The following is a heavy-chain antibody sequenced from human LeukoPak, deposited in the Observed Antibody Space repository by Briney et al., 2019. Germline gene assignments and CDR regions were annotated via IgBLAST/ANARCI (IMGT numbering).Heavy chain of an antibody. CDR2: ISSSSSYI. CDR1: GFTFSSYS. V-gene: IGHV3-21*01. Sequence: GGSLRLSCAASGFTFSSYSMNWVRQAPGKGLEWVSSISSSSSYIYYAASVKGRFTISRDNAKNSLYLQMNSLRAEDTAVYYCASRSLLHLTVMGAFDIWGQGTMVTVSS. J-gene: IGHJ3*02. CDR3: ASRSLLHLTVMGAFDI. D-gene: IGHD4-17*01.